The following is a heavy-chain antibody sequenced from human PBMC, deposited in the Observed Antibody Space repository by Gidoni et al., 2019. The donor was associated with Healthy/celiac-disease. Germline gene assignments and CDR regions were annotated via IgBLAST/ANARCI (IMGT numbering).Heavy chain of an antibody. CDR1: GYTFTSYD. Sequence: QVQLVQSGSEVKKPRASVKVSCKSSGYTFTSYDINWVRQATGQGLEWMGWMNPNSGNTGYAQKFQGRVTMTRNTSISTAYMEMSRLRYEDTAVYYCARGRGKYGSGSLWGYWGQGTLVTVSS. CDR3: ARGRGKYGSGSLWGY. V-gene: IGHV1-8*01. J-gene: IGHJ4*02. CDR2: MNPNSGNT. D-gene: IGHD3-10*01.